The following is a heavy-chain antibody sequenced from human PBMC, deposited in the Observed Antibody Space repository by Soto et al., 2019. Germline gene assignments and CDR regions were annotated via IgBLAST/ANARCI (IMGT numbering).Heavy chain of an antibody. CDR1: GGSISSYY. J-gene: IGHJ3*02. Sequence: PSETLSLTCTVSGGSISSYYWSWIRQPAGKGLEWIGRIYTSGSTNYNPSLKSRVTMSVDTSKNQFSLKLSSVTAADTAVYYCARDYAYSSSWFLGPFDIWGQGTMVTVSS. D-gene: IGHD6-13*01. CDR2: IYTSGST. CDR3: ARDYAYSSSWFLGPFDI. V-gene: IGHV4-4*07.